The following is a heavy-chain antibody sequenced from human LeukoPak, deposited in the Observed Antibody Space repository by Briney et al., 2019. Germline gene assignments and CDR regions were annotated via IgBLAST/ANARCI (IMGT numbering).Heavy chain of an antibody. CDR3: ARDREYSSLLDY. V-gene: IGHV3-30-3*01. CDR1: GFTFSSYA. D-gene: IGHD6-6*01. J-gene: IGHJ4*02. Sequence: GGSLRLSCAASGFTFSSYAMHWVRQAPGKGLEWVAVISYDGSNKYYADSVKGRFTIPRDNSKNTLYLQMNSLRAEDTAVYYCARDREYSSLLDYWGQGTLVTVSS. CDR2: ISYDGSNK.